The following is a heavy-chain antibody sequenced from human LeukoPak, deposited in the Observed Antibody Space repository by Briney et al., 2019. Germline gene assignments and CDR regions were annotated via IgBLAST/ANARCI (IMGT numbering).Heavy chain of an antibody. D-gene: IGHD4-17*01. J-gene: IGHJ4*02. Sequence: GGSLRLSCAASGFTFRLYVMTWVRQAPGKGLEWVSAITGSGGSIYYADSVRGRFTISRGNSKNTLYLQMRSLRAEDTAIYYCAHPSTPDYGGLDYWGQGTLVTVSS. CDR3: AHPSTPDYGGLDY. V-gene: IGHV3-23*01. CDR2: ITGSGGSI. CDR1: GFTFRLYV.